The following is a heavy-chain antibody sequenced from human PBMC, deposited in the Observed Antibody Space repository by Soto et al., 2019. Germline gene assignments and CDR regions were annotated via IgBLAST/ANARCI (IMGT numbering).Heavy chain of an antibody. CDR1: GYSFTSYW. CDR2: MDPSDSYT. Sequence: GESLKISCKGTGYSFTSYWISWVRQMPGKGLEWMGRMDPSDSYTNYSPSFQGHVTISADKSISTAYLQWSSLKASDTAMYYCASQSPGIAVAGSKDFQHWGQGTLVTVSS. D-gene: IGHD6-19*01. V-gene: IGHV5-10-1*01. CDR3: ASQSPGIAVAGSKDFQH. J-gene: IGHJ1*01.